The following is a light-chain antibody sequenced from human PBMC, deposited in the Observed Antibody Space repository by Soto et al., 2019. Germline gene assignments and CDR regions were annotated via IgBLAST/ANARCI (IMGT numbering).Light chain of an antibody. CDR3: QQYGSSSWT. V-gene: IGKV3-20*01. J-gene: IGKJ1*01. CDR1: QSVSSNY. Sequence: EIVLTQSPGTLSLSPGERATLSCRASQSVSSNYLAWYQQKPGQAPRLLIYGASRRATGIPDRISGSGSGTDFTLIISRLEPEDFAVYYCQQYGSSSWTVGQATKVDIK. CDR2: GAS.